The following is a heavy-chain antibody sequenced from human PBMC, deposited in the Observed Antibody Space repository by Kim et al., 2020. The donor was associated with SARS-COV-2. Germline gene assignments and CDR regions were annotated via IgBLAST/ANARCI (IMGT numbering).Heavy chain of an antibody. D-gene: IGHD2-15*01. CDR1: GGSISSYY. J-gene: IGHJ3*02. CDR3: AGEVAVVSTVGAFDI. CDR2: IYYSGST. Sequence: SETLSLTCTVSGGSISSYYWSWIRQPPGKGLEWIGYIYYSGSTNYNPSLKSRVTISVDTSKNQFSLKLSSVTAADTAVYYCAGEVAVVSTVGAFDIWGQGTMVTVSS. V-gene: IGHV4-59*13.